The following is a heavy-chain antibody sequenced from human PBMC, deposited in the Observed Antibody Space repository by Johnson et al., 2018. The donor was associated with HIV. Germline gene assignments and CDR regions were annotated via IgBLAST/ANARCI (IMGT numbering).Heavy chain of an antibody. J-gene: IGHJ3*02. CDR2: ISYDGSNK. D-gene: IGHD1-26*01. CDR1: GFTFSSYG. V-gene: IGHV3-30*18. CDR3: AKDAAGELLRPDAFDI. Sequence: QVQLVESGGGVVQPGRSLRLSCAASGFTFSSYGMHWVRQAPGKGLEWVAVISYDGSNKYYADSVKGRFTISRDNSKNTLYLQMNSLRAEDTAVYYCAKDAAGELLRPDAFDIWGQGTMVTVSS.